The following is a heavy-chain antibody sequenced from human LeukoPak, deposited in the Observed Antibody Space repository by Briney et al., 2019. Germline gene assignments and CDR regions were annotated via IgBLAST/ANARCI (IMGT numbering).Heavy chain of an antibody. D-gene: IGHD3-16*01. CDR3: TRDLAMGALDS. J-gene: IGHJ5*01. Sequence: GGSLRLSCAASGFTFSSYSMNWVRQAPGKGLEWVTGIAYDGSKKFYADSVKGRFAISRDDSKNTVYVEMSGLRAEDTALYHCTRDLAMGALDSWGQGSPVTVSS. CDR2: IAYDGSKK. V-gene: IGHV3-33*08. CDR1: GFTFSSYS.